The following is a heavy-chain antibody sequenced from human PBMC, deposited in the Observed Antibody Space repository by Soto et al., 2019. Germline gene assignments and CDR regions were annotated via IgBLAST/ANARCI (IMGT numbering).Heavy chain of an antibody. J-gene: IGHJ4*02. CDR3: AREPTYYYDSSGYRTGGYFDY. D-gene: IGHD3-22*01. Sequence: SETLSLTCAVSGGSISSSNWWSWVRQPPGKGLEWIGEIYHSGSTNYNPSLKSRVTISVDKSKNQFSLKLSSVTAADTAVYYCAREPTYYYDSSGYRTGGYFDYWGQGTLVTAPQ. V-gene: IGHV4-4*02. CDR1: GGSISSSNW. CDR2: IYHSGST.